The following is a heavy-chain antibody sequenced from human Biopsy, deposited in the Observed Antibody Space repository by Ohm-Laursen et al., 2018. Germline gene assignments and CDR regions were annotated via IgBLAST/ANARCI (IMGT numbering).Heavy chain of an antibody. V-gene: IGHV4-31*01. Sequence: SETLSLTCTVSGGSISDSTYHWGWIRQSPGKGLEWIGYISSGGYRKYTPSLQSLITISMDTSRNQFSLRLNSVTSADTAVYYCARAPYVSGSFGWFDPWGQGIVVTVSS. D-gene: IGHD3-10*01. J-gene: IGHJ5*02. CDR1: GGSISDSTYH. CDR3: ARAPYVSGSFGWFDP. CDR2: ISSGGYR.